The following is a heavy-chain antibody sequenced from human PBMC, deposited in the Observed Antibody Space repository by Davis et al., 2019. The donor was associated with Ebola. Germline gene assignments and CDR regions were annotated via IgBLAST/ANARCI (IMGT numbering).Heavy chain of an antibody. CDR1: GGAISSSSYY. D-gene: IGHD2-21*01. Sequence: SETLSLTCTVSGGAISSSSYYCVCILHPPGKGLEWIGSIYYSGSTYYNPSLKSRVTISVETSKNQFSLKRSSGTAADTAVYYCERRDLLIQNGMDVWGQGTTVTVSS. CDR3: ERRDLLIQNGMDV. CDR2: IYYSGST. J-gene: IGHJ6*02. V-gene: IGHV4-39*01.